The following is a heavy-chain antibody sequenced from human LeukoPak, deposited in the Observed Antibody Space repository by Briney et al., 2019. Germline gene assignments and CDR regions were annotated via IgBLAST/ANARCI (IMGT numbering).Heavy chain of an antibody. CDR1: GYTFTDYY. J-gene: IGHJ4*02. V-gene: IGHV1-2*02. CDR3: ASFPAANFDY. D-gene: IGHD2-2*01. Sequence: GASVKVSCKASGYTFTDYYVHWVRQAPGRGLEWMGGINPNSGGTNFAQKFQGRVTMTRDTSIRTVYLEMSSLRSDDTALYYCASFPAANFDYWGQGTLVTVSS. CDR2: INPNSGGT.